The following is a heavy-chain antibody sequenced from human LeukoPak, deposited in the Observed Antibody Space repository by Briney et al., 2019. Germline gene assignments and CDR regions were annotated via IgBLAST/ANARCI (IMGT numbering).Heavy chain of an antibody. CDR2: FDPEDGET. D-gene: IGHD6-13*01. Sequence: ASVKVSCKVSGYTLTELSMHWVRQAPGKGLEWMGGFDPEDGETIYAQKFQGRVTMTEDTSTDTAYMELSSLRSEDTAVYYCATVTGIAAADGYWGQGTLVTVSS. J-gene: IGHJ4*02. CDR3: ATVTGIAAADGY. V-gene: IGHV1-24*01. CDR1: GYTLTELS.